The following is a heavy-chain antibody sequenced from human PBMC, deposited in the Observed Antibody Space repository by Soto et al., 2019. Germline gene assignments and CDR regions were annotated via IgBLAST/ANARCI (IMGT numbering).Heavy chain of an antibody. CDR2: ISGSGGST. CDR3: AGIVVVVAANPRWFDP. D-gene: IGHD2-15*01. CDR1: GFTFSSYA. J-gene: IGHJ5*02. V-gene: IGHV3-23*01. Sequence: EVPLLESGGDLVQPGGSLRLSCAASGFTFSSYAMSWVRQAPGKGLEWVSAISGSGGSTYYADSVKGRFTISRDNSKNTLYLQMNSLRAEDTAVYYCAGIVVVVAANPRWFDPWGQGTLVTVSS.